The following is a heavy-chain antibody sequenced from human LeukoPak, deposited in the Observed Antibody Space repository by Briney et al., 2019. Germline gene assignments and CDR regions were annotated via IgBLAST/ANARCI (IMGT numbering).Heavy chain of an antibody. D-gene: IGHD4-17*01. Sequence: SETLSLTCTVSGGSISSYYWSWIRQPPGKGLEWIGYIYYSGSTNYNPPLKSRVTISVDTSKNQFSLKLSSVTAADTAVYYCARGSGDYGDFSPGVYFDYWGQGTLVTVSS. V-gene: IGHV4-59*01. CDR2: IYYSGST. CDR3: ARGSGDYGDFSPGVYFDY. CDR1: GGSISSYY. J-gene: IGHJ4*02.